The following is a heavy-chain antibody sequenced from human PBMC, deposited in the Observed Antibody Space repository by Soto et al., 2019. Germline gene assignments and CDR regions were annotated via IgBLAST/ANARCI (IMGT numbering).Heavy chain of an antibody. CDR1: GFPFSTFW. CDR2: INTDGSKT. J-gene: IGHJ5*02. V-gene: IGHV3-74*01. D-gene: IGHD5-12*01. Sequence: GGSLRLSCSASGFPFSTFWVHWVRQAPGKGLVWVSRINTDGSKTTYAASVKGRFTISRDNAKNTVYLQMDSLRAEDTAVYYCATVATNSYNWLDPWGQGTLVTVSS. CDR3: ATVATNSYNWLDP.